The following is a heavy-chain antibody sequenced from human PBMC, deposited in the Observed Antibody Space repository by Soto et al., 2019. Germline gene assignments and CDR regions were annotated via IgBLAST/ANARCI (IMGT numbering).Heavy chain of an antibody. CDR3: ARHYYDSSGYDY. CDR2: TRNKANSYTT. D-gene: IGHD3-22*01. J-gene: IGHJ4*02. CDR1: GFTFSDHY. V-gene: IGHV3-72*01. Sequence: ESGGGLVQPGGSLRLSCAASGFTFSDHYMDWVRQAPGKGLEWVGRTRNKANSYTTEYAASVKGRFTISRDDSKNSLYLQMNSLKTEDTAVYYCARHYYDSSGYDYWGQGTLVTVSS.